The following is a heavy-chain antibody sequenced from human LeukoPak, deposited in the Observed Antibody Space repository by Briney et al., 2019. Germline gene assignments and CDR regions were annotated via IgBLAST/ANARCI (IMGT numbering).Heavy chain of an antibody. V-gene: IGHV4-59*12. Sequence: SETLSLTCTVSGGSISSYCWSWIRQPPGKGLEWIGYICYSGSTNYNPSLKSRVTISVDTSKNQFSLKLSSVTAADTAVYYCARGQGGYYDSSGYYYGFDYWGQGTLVTVSS. CDR1: GGSISSYC. CDR3: ARGQGGYYDSSGYYYGFDY. CDR2: ICYSGST. D-gene: IGHD3-22*01. J-gene: IGHJ4*02.